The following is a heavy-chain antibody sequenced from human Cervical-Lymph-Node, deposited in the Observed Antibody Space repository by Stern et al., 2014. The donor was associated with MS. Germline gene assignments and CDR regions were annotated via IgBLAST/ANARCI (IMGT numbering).Heavy chain of an antibody. J-gene: IGHJ2*01. V-gene: IGHV7-4-1*02. CDR3: ARGFSSGYYTSGYFDL. Sequence: MQLVESGSELKEPGASVKISCTASGYTFTTYAISWVRQAPGQGLEWMGWIHTSTGHPTYAQDFTGRFVFSLDTSVNTTYLQINRLQVDDTAKYYCARGFSSGYYTSGYFDLWGRGTLVTVSS. CDR2: IHTSTGHP. CDR1: GYTFTTYA. D-gene: IGHD3-22*01.